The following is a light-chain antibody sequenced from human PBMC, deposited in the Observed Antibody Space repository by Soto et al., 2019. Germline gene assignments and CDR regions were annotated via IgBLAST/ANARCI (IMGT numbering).Light chain of an antibody. CDR2: EVS. J-gene: IGLJ2*01. CDR3: SSFGGSNNLV. CDR1: SSDVGGYNY. V-gene: IGLV2-8*01. Sequence: QSVLTQPPSASGSPGQSVTISCTGTSSDVGGYNYVSWYQQHPGKAPKVVIYEVSKRPSGVPDRFSGSKSGNTASLTVSGLQADDEADYYCSSFGGSNNLVFGGGTKLTVL.